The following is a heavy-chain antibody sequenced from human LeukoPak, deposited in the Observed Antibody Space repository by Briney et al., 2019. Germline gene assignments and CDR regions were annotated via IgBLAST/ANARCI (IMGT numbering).Heavy chain of an antibody. CDR2: INHSGST. D-gene: IGHD3-10*01. CDR3: ARLAYYYGSGSYSKSFDY. CDR1: GGSFSGYY. Sequence: SETLSLTCAVYGGSFSGYYWSWIRQPPGKGLEWIGEINHSGSTNYNPSLKSRVTISVDTSKNQFSLKLSSVTAADTAVYYCARLAYYYGSGSYSKSFDYWGQGTLVTVSS. V-gene: IGHV4-34*01. J-gene: IGHJ4*02.